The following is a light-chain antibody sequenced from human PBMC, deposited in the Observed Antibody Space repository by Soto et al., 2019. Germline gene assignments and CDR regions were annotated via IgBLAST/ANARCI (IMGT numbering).Light chain of an antibody. CDR3: QHYNSWPPWT. CDR2: GAS. CDR1: QSVSSN. V-gene: IGKV3-15*01. Sequence: EIVMTQSPATLSVSPGERATLSCRASQSVSSNLAWYQQKPGQAPRLLIYGASTRATGIPARFSGSGSGTQFTLSISSLQSEDCAVYYCQHYNSWPPWTFGQGTKV. J-gene: IGKJ1*01.